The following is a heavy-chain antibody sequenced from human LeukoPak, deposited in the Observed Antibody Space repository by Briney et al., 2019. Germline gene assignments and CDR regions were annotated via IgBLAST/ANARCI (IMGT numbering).Heavy chain of an antibody. CDR1: GFTFTIYA. CDR3: VKGETASGADILTGYYWY. Sequence: QPGGSLRLSCAASGFTFTIYAMTWVRQAPGKGLEWVSGVSGSGGSTYYADSVRGRFTISRDNSRNTVYLQMNSLRAEDTALYYCVKGETASGADILTGYYWYWGQGTLVTVSS. D-gene: IGHD3-9*01. J-gene: IGHJ4*02. CDR2: VSGSGGST. V-gene: IGHV3-23*01.